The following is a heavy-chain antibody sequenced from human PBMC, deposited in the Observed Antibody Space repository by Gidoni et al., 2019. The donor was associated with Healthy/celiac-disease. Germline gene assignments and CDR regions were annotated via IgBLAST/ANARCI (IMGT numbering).Heavy chain of an antibody. CDR3: ARGRGNPPIFVGFFTPKGQYNWFDP. D-gene: IGHD3-3*02. CDR1: VGSFSGYY. V-gene: IGHV4-34*01. J-gene: IGHJ5*02. Sequence: QVQLQKWGAGLLKPSETLSLTCAVYVGSFSGYYWSWIRQPPGKGLEWIGEINHSGSTNYNPSLKSRVTISVDTSKNQFTLKLSSVTAADTAVYYCARGRGNPPIFVGFFTPKGQYNWFDPWGQGTLVTVSS. CDR2: INHSGST.